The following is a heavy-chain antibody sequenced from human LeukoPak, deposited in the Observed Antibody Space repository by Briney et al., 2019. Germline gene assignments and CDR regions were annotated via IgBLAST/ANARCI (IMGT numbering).Heavy chain of an antibody. CDR3: ARGSHDSSGYYFH. CDR2: IYRSGST. Sequence: PSETLSLTCTVSGGSISSGYYWGWIRPPPGKGLEWIGSIYRSGSTYYNPSLKSRVTISVDTSKNQFSLKLSSVTAADTAVYYCARGSHDSSGYYFHWGQGTLVTVSS. D-gene: IGHD3-22*01. J-gene: IGHJ4*02. CDR1: GGSISSGYY. V-gene: IGHV4-38-2*02.